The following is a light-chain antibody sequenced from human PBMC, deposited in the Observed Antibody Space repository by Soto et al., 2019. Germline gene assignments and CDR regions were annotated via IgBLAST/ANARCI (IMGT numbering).Light chain of an antibody. V-gene: IGKV1-5*03. CDR2: EAS. J-gene: IGKJ1*01. CDR1: QSISSW. Sequence: DVQMTQSPSTLSGSVGDRVTITCRASQSISSWLAGYQQKPDRAPKLLIYEASSLESGVPPGFSGSGSGTEFTLTISSLQPDDFATYYCQQYNSYPWTFGQGTKV. CDR3: QQYNSYPWT.